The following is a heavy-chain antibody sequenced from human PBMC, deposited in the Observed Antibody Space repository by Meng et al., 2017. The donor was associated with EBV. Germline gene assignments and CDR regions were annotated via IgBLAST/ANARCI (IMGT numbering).Heavy chain of an antibody. CDR1: VYTSRNYA. J-gene: IGHJ4*02. V-gene: IGHV7-4-1*02. D-gene: IGHD1-1*01. CDR3: ARGVEENGSHYPFDS. CDR2: INTYSGKA. Sequence: QLVRSASEGKRPGDSVTVSCKASVYTSRNYAIHWMRQVPGQGLEWMGWINTYSGKATFAQGFTGRFVFSLDTPVTTAHLQISGLKTEDSAVYYCARGVEENGSHYPFDSWGQGTLVTVSS.